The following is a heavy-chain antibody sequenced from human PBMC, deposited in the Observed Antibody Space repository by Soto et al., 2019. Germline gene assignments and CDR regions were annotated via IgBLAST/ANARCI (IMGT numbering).Heavy chain of an antibody. CDR2: IWYDGSNK. J-gene: IGHJ5*02. V-gene: IGHV3-33*01. D-gene: IGHD2-2*01. CDR3: ARGEYQLARSGWFDP. CDR1: GFTFSSYG. Sequence: GGSLRLSCAASGFTFSSYGMHWVRQAPGKGLEWVAVIWYDGSNKYYADSVKGRFTISRDNSKNTLYLQMNSLRAEDTAVYYCARGEYQLARSGWFDPWGQGTLVTVSS.